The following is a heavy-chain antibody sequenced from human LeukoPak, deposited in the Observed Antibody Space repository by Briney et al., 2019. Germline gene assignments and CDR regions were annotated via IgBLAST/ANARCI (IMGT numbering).Heavy chain of an antibody. J-gene: IGHJ4*02. Sequence: GGSLRLSCAASGFTFDTSTMNWVRQAPGKGLEWVSYIGSSGRTIYYAGSVKGRFTISRDNAKNSLYLQMNSLRAEDTAVYYCAREESMTFDYWGQGTLVTVSS. V-gene: IGHV3-48*01. D-gene: IGHD6-6*01. CDR1: GFTFDTST. CDR2: IGSSGRTI. CDR3: AREESMTFDY.